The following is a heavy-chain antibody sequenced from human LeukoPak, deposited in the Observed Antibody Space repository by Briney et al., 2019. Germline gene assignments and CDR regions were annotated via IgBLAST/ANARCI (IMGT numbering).Heavy chain of an antibody. CDR1: GGSFSGYY. CDR2: INHSGSA. Sequence: SETLSLTCAVYGGSFSGYYWSWIRQPPGKGLEWIGEINHSGSANYNPSLKSRVTISVDTSKNQFSLKLSSVTAADTAVYYCARGVVRGFYMDVWGKGTTVTVSS. V-gene: IGHV4-34*01. CDR3: ARGVVRGFYMDV. D-gene: IGHD3-10*01. J-gene: IGHJ6*03.